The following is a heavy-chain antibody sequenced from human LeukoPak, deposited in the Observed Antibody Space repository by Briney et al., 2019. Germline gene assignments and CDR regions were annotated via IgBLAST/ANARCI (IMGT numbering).Heavy chain of an antibody. Sequence: GESLKISCKGSGSNFTSYWIGWVRQMPGKGLEWMGIIYPGDSDTRYSPSFQGQVTISADRSISTAYLQWSSLQASDTAMYYCARHVDYGGNAWRYWGQGTLVTVSS. CDR3: ARHVDYGGNAWRY. J-gene: IGHJ4*02. CDR2: IYPGDSDT. V-gene: IGHV5-51*01. CDR1: GSNFTSYW. D-gene: IGHD4-23*01.